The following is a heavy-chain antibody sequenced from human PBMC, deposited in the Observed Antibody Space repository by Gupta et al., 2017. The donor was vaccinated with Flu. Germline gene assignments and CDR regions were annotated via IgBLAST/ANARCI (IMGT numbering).Heavy chain of an antibody. Sequence: VRQVQGKGLEWVSRINSDGSSASYAAAVKGRFTISRDNGKDTLYLQVNSLRPGDTAVYFCARSLNDYLAYMDLWGKGTSVT. J-gene: IGHJ6*03. CDR3: ARSLNDYLAYMDL. CDR2: INSDGSSA. V-gene: IGHV3-74*03. D-gene: IGHD1-1*01.